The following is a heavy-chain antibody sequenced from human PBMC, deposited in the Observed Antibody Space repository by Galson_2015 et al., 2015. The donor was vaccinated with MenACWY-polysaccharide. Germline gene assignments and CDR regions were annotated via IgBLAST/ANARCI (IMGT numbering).Heavy chain of an antibody. CDR2: ISSSSSTI. CDR3: ARVRYYDGSGQFDY. CDR1: GFTFSSYS. Sequence: SLRLSCAASGFTFSSYSMNWVRQAPGKGLEWVSYISSSSSTIYYADSVKGRFTISRDNAKNSLYLQMNSLRAEDTAVYYCARVRYYDGSGQFDYWGQGTLVTVSS. V-gene: IGHV3-48*01. J-gene: IGHJ4*02. D-gene: IGHD3-22*01.